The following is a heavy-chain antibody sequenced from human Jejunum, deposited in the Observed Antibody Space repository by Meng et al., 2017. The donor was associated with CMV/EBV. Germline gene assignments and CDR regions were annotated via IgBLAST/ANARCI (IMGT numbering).Heavy chain of an antibody. CDR2: IHDSGST. D-gene: IGHD3-10*01. V-gene: IGHV4-31*02. CDR3: ARASYGSGSPLGESWFDP. Sequence: QRQLQGSGSGLVKPSQTRSFTCTVSVGSISSGGYYWSWIRQHPGKGLERIGYIHDSGSTYYNPSLKSRVTISADTSKNRFSLKLSSVTAADTAVYYCARASYGSGSPLGESWFDPWGQGTLVTVSS. J-gene: IGHJ5*02. CDR1: VGSISSGGYY.